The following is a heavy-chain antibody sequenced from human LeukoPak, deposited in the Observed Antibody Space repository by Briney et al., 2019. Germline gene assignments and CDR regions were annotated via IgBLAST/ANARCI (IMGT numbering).Heavy chain of an antibody. CDR1: GYTFTGYY. CDR3: ARGNGFGEFLDY. Sequence: ASVTVSCKASGYTFTGYYMHWVRQAPGQGLEWMGWINPNSGGTNYAQKFQGRVTMTRDTSISTAYMELSRLRSDDTAVYYCARGNGFGEFLDYWGQGTLVTVSS. CDR2: INPNSGGT. V-gene: IGHV1-2*02. D-gene: IGHD3-10*01. J-gene: IGHJ4*02.